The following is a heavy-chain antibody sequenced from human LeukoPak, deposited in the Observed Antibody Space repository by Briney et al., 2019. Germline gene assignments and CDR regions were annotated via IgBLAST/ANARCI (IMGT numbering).Heavy chain of an antibody. CDR1: GGSITNHTSY. CDR3: ARRYYYDSSGYYKY. V-gene: IGHV4-39*01. Sequence: PSETLSLTCSVAGGSITNHTSYWGWIRQPPGKGLEWIGSIYYSGSTYYNPSLKSRVTISVDTFKNQFSLKLSSVTAADTAVYYCARRYYYDSSGYYKYWGQGTLVTVSS. CDR2: IYYSGST. D-gene: IGHD3-22*01. J-gene: IGHJ4*02.